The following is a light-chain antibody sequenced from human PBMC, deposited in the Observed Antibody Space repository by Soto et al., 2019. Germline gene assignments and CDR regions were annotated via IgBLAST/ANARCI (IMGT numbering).Light chain of an antibody. CDR2: DAS. CDR1: QSISRW. J-gene: IGKJ1*01. CDR3: QQYNSYSWT. V-gene: IGKV1-5*01. Sequence: DSQITQSPSTLSASVGDRVTITCRASQSISRWLAGYQQKPGKAPKLLIYDASSLESGDPSRFSGSGSGTEFTLTISSLQPDDFATYYCQQYNSYSWTFGQGTKVEIK.